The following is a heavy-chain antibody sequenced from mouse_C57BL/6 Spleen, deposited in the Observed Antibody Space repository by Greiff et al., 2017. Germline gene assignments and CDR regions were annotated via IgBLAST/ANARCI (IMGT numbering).Heavy chain of an antibody. D-gene: IGHD1-1*01. V-gene: IGHV1-64*01. CDR3: ARDYGSRDWYFDV. Sequence: QVQLQQPGAELVKPGASVKLSCKASGYTFTSYWMHWVKQRPGQGLEWIGMIHPNSGSTNYNEKFKSKATLTVDKSSSTAYMQLSSLTSEDSAVYYCARDYGSRDWYFDVWGTGTTLTVSS. J-gene: IGHJ1*03. CDR1: GYTFTSYW. CDR2: IHPNSGST.